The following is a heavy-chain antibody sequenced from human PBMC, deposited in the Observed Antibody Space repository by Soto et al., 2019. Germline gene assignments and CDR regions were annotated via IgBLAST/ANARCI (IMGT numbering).Heavy chain of an antibody. V-gene: IGHV1-24*01. Sequence: VGPAHGTGLEWMGGFDPEDGETIYAQKFQGRVTMTEDTSTDTAYMELSSLRSEDTAVYYCATDIPYYYDSSGRRHFDYWGQGTLVTVSS. D-gene: IGHD3-22*01. CDR2: FDPEDGET. J-gene: IGHJ4*02. CDR3: ATDIPYYYDSSGRRHFDY.